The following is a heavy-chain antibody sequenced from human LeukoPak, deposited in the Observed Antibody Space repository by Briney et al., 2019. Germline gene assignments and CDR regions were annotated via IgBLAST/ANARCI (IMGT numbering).Heavy chain of an antibody. CDR3: TRVSYIDEGIDY. Sequence: GGSLRLSCVASGFPFSSYWMTWVRQAPGKGLEWVANIKQDGSKKSYVDSVKGRFTISRDNAKNSLYLQMNNLRAEDTAIYYCTRVSYIDEGIDYWGQGTLVTVSS. D-gene: IGHD1-26*01. CDR1: GFPFSSYW. CDR2: IKQDGSKK. J-gene: IGHJ4*02. V-gene: IGHV3-7*04.